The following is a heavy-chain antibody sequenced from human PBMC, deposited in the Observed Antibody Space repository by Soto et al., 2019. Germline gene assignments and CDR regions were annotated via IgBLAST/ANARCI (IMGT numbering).Heavy chain of an antibody. J-gene: IGHJ5*02. D-gene: IGHD5-18*01. V-gene: IGHV3-74*01. CDR3: TRSITGYSDADT. CDR1: GFTFTSYW. Sequence: EVQLVESGGGLVQPGGSLRLSCAASGFTFTSYWMHWVRQAPGKGLVWVSRINSDGSSTVYVDSVKGRFTISRDNAKNTVYLQMNSLRAEDTAIYYCTRSITGYSDADTWGQGTRVTVSS. CDR2: INSDGSST.